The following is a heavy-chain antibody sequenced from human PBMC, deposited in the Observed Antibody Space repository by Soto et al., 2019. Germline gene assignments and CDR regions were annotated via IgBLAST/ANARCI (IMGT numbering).Heavy chain of an antibody. J-gene: IGHJ4*02. D-gene: IGHD3-22*01. CDR1: GYSFCSYW. CDR3: ARRLYDTGGYRYFDY. V-gene: IGHV5-51*01. CDR2: IFPDDSKV. Sequence: GESLNISCQASGYSFCSYWIGCVRQMPLKGLELMGVIFPDDSKVTYSPSFEGQVTISADKSITTAYLKWSRLKASDTAKYYCARRLYDTGGYRYFDYWGQGTQVNVSS.